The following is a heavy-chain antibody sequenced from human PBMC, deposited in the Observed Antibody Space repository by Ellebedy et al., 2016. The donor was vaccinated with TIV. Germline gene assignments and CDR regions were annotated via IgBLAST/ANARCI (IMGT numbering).Heavy chain of an antibody. D-gene: IGHD3-16*01. J-gene: IGHJ6*02. CDR3: AKGALTFGGPKDYYDYGMDV. CDR2: ISSSSSTI. Sequence: PGGSLRLSCAASGFTFSSYSMNRVRQAPGKGLEWVSYISSSSSTIYYADSVKGRFTISRDNAKNSLYLQMNSLKAEDTAVYYCAKGALTFGGPKDYYDYGMDVWGQGTTVTVSS. V-gene: IGHV3-48*01. CDR1: GFTFSSYS.